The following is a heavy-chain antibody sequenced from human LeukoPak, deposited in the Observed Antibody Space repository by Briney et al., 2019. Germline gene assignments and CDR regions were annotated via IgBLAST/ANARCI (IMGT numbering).Heavy chain of an antibody. CDR1: GGTIRSHY. J-gene: IGHJ4*02. D-gene: IGHD1/OR15-1a*01. CDR3: ARGEHSVDS. V-gene: IGHV4-4*07. CDR2: IYSSGYT. Sequence: SETLSLTCTVSGGTIRSHYWNWIRQPAGKGLEWIGRIYSSGYTNDNPFLKSRITMSVDMSKNQFSLRLNSVTAADTAVYYCARGEHSVDSWGQGMLVTVSS.